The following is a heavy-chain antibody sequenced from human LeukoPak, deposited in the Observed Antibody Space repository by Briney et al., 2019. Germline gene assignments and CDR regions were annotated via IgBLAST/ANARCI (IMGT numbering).Heavy chain of an antibody. V-gene: IGHV3-23*01. CDR3: ARGGYTYGPGL. CDR1: GFTFSSYE. D-gene: IGHD5-18*01. Sequence: GGSLRLSCAASGFTFSSYEMNWVRQAPGKGLEWVSGITKGGNTYYIDSVKGRFTISRDNSNSMVFLQMDSLTADDTALYFCARGGYTYGPGLWGQGTLVTVSS. CDR2: ITKGGNT. J-gene: IGHJ4*02.